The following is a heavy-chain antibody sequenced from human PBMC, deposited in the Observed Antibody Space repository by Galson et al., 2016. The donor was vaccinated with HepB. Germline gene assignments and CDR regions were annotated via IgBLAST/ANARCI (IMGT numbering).Heavy chain of an antibody. CDR2: IETAGDT. J-gene: IGHJ6*04. CDR1: GFTFSIHD. V-gene: IGHV3-13*01. Sequence: SLRLSCAASGFTFSIHDMHWVRQVTGKGLEWVSAIETAGDTYYPDSVKGRFTISRENAKNSLYLQMNDLKAGDTAVYYCARGKSLLTMPWNYGLDAGGKGTTVSGSS. CDR3: ARGKSLLTMPWNYGLDA. D-gene: IGHD4/OR15-4a*01.